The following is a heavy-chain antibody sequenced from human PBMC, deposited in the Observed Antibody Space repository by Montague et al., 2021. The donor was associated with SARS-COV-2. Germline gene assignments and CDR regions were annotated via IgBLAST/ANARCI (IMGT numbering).Heavy chain of an antibody. D-gene: IGHD3-22*01. CDR1: GNNFATYW. J-gene: IGHJ1*01. Sequence: QSGAEVKKPGESLKISCKASGNNFATYWIAWVRHMPGKGLEWMGIINPGDTETIYSPSFQGQVTISADRSITTAYLQWSRLKASDTAIYYCVTERGGVVAAPEFFQHWGQGTLVTVSS. CDR2: INPGDTET. CDR3: VTERGGVVAAPEFFQH. V-gene: IGHV5-51*03.